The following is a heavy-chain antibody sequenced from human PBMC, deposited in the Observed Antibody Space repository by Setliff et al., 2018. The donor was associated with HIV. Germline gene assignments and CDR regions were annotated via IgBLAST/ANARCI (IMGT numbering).Heavy chain of an antibody. V-gene: IGHV4-34*01. CDR2: ISHSGST. CDR3: ARYHIGGIQYFQH. J-gene: IGHJ1*01. Sequence: SETLSLTCAVYGGSFSDYFWTWIRQPPGKGLEWIGEISHSGSTNYNPSLRSRVTISVDTSRNQFSLKLTSVTAADTAIYYCARYHIGGIQYFQHWGQGALVTVSS. D-gene: IGHD2-21*01. CDR1: GGSFSDYF.